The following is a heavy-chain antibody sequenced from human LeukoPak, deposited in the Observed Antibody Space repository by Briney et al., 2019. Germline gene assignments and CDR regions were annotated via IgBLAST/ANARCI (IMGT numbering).Heavy chain of an antibody. D-gene: IGHD2-2*02. CDR2: IYYSGST. J-gene: IGHJ3*02. Sequence: KPSETLSLTCTVSGGSISSYYWSWIRQPPGKGLEWIGYIYYSGSTNYNPSLKSRVTISVDTSKNQFSLKLSSVTAADTAVYYCARSLGYCSSTSCYTDAFDIWGQGTMVTVSS. CDR1: GGSISSYY. V-gene: IGHV4-59*08. CDR3: ARSLGYCSSTSCYTDAFDI.